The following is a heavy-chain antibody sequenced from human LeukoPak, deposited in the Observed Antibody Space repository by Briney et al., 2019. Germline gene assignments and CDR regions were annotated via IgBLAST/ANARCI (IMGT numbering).Heavy chain of an antibody. D-gene: IGHD2-15*01. CDR1: GGSISSSNW. J-gene: IGHJ5*02. V-gene: IGHV4-4*02. CDR2: IYHSGST. CDR3: ARGHVVVVAATVRNWFDP. Sequence: PSETLSLTCAVSGGSISSSNWWSWVRQPPGKGLEWIGEIYHSGSTNYNPSLKSRVTISVDKSKNQFSLKLSSVTAADTAVYYCARGHVVVVAATVRNWFDPWGQGTLVTVSS.